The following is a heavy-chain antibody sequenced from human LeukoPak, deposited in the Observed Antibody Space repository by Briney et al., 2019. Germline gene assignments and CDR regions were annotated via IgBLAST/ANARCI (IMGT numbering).Heavy chain of an antibody. CDR3: ARDLGIAAAGTRFDP. CDR2: IYYSGST. V-gene: IGHV4-59*01. J-gene: IGHJ5*02. Sequence: SETLSLTCTVSGGSISSYYWSWIRQPPGKGLEWIGYIYYSGSTNYNPSLKSRVTISVDTSKNQFSLKLSSVTAADTAVYYCARDLGIAAAGTRFDPWGQGTLVTVS. CDR1: GGSISSYY. D-gene: IGHD6-13*01.